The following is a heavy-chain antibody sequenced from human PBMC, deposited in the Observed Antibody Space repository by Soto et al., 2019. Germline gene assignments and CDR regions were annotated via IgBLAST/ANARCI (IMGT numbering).Heavy chain of an antibody. D-gene: IGHD6-13*01. CDR3: VKDGGEIVEYSSSWYYSLGGVPGSYGMDV. CDR2: ISSNGGST. V-gene: IGHV3-64D*08. CDR1: GFTFSSYA. J-gene: IGHJ6*02. Sequence: GGSLRLSCSASGFTFSSYAMHWVRQAPGKGLEYVSAISSNGGSTYYADSVKGRFTISRDNSMNTLYLQMSSLRAEDTAVYYCVKDGGEIVEYSSSWYYSLGGVPGSYGMDVWGQGTTVTVSS.